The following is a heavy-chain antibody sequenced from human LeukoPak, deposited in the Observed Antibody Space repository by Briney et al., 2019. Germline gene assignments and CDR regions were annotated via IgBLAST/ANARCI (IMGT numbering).Heavy chain of an antibody. CDR2: IRNRANGGTA. Sequence: GGSLRLACTGSGFTFSDYAMTWVRQAPGKGLEWVGFIRNRANGGTADYAASVKGRFTISRDDSKTIAYLQMNSLKTEDTAVYFCSRAYSTGWLGINDYWGQGALVTVSS. CDR1: GFTFSDYA. V-gene: IGHV3-49*04. J-gene: IGHJ4*02. D-gene: IGHD2-8*02. CDR3: SRAYSTGWLGINDY.